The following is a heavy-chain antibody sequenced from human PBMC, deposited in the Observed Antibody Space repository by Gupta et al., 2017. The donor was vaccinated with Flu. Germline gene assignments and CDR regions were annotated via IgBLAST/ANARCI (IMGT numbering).Heavy chain of an antibody. Sequence: QVQLVQSGAEVKKPGSWVKVSCKASGGTFSSYAISWVRQAPGQGLEWMGGIIPIFGTANYAQKFQGRVTITADKSTSTACMELSSLRSEDTAVYYCARPASPDIVVVPAAFDYWGQGTLVTVSS. D-gene: IGHD2-2*01. CDR3: ARPASPDIVVVPAAFDY. CDR1: GGTFSSYA. J-gene: IGHJ4*02. V-gene: IGHV1-69*06. CDR2: IIPIFGTA.